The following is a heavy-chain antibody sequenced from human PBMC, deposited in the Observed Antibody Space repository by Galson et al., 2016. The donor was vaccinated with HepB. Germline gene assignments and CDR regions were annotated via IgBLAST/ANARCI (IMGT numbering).Heavy chain of an antibody. D-gene: IGHD5-24*01. CDR2: LIPVLGTP. Sequence: SVKVSCKVSGGTFNTYTLTWVRQGPGQGLEWMGGLIPVLGTPNHARKFHGRVTITPDEFTTTAHMELSSLRAEDTAVYFCARDGYNSRSPDFWGQGTLVLVSS. CDR3: ARDGYNSRSPDF. V-gene: IGHV1-69*16. CDR1: GGTFNTYT. J-gene: IGHJ4*02.